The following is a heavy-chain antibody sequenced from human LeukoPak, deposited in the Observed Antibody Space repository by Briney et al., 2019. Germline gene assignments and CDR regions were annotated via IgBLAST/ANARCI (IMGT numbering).Heavy chain of an antibody. J-gene: IGHJ4*02. V-gene: IGHV3-20*04. D-gene: IGHD6-13*01. CDR1: GFTFDDYG. CDR3: ARAPSSSWLSYFDY. CDR2: INWNGGST. Sequence: GGSLRLSCAASGFTFDDYGMSWVRQAPGKGLEWVSGINWNGGSTGYADSVKGRFTISRDNAKNSLYLQMNSLRAEDTALYYCARAPSSSWLSYFDYWGQGTLVTVSS.